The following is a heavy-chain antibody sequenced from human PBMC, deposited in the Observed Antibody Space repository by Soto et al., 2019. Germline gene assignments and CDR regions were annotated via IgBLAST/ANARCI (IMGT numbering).Heavy chain of an antibody. Sequence: QITLKESVPTLVKPTQTLTLTCTFSGFSLSTSGVGVGWIRQPPGKALEWLAVIYWDDDKRYSPSLKSRLTITKDTSKNQVVLTLTNVDTVDTATYYCARGGWTTYYSPFFDYWGQGTLVTVSS. CDR3: ARGGWTTYYSPFFDY. J-gene: IGHJ4*02. V-gene: IGHV2-5*02. CDR1: GFSLSTSGVG. CDR2: IYWDDDK. D-gene: IGHD3-10*01.